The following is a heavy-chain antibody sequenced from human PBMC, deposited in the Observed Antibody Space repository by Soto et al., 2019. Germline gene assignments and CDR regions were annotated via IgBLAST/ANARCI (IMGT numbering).Heavy chain of an antibody. V-gene: IGHV3-20*04. Sequence: GGSLRLSWAASRGIFDAHAMSWVRKNTGKGLEWVSAINWIGGSTNYADSMKGRFTISRDNAKNSLYLQISSLRAEDTALYYCARHGGTPDLYFDYRGQGTPVTVSS. CDR2: INWIGGST. J-gene: IGHJ4*02. CDR1: RGIFDAHA. D-gene: IGHD3-16*01. CDR3: ARHGGTPDLYFDY.